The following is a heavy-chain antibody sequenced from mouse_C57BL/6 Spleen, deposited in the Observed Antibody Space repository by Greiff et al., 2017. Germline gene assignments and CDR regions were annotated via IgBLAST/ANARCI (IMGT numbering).Heavy chain of an antibody. Sequence: VQLQQPGAELVKPGASVKLSCKASGYTFTSYWMQWVKQRPGQGLEWIGEIDPSDSYTNYNQKFKGKATLTVDTSSSTAYMQLSSLTSEDSAVYYCARWYYGSRSPFAYWGQGTLVTVSA. CDR3: ARWYYGSRSPFAY. CDR2: IDPSDSYT. CDR1: GYTFTSYW. J-gene: IGHJ3*01. D-gene: IGHD1-1*01. V-gene: IGHV1-50*01.